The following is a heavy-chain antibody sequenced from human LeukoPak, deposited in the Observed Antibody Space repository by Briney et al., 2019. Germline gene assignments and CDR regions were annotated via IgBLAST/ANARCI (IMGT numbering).Heavy chain of an antibody. Sequence: PSETLSLTCTVSGGSISSSSYYWGWIRQPPGKGLEWIGSIYHSGSTYYNPSLKSRVTISVDTSKNQFSLKLSSVTAADTAVYYCARGGYSYGLDYFDYWGQGTLVTVSS. J-gene: IGHJ4*02. CDR3: ARGGYSYGLDYFDY. CDR2: IYHSGST. D-gene: IGHD5-18*01. V-gene: IGHV4-39*07. CDR1: GGSISSSSYY.